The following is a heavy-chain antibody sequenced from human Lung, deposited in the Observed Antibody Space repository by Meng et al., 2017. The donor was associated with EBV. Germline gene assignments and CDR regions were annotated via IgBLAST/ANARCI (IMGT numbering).Heavy chain of an antibody. Sequence: VQLVPSGADLKNAVALVTCSCKASGYTCPRLAINGVRHAPGQGLEWMGWMNTKTGNPPYAQGFTGRFVFSLDTSVSTAYLQISSLKAEDTAMYYCARDDNGAPYYWGQGTLVTVSS. V-gene: IGHV7-4-1*02. J-gene: IGHJ4*02. CDR1: GYTCPRLA. CDR2: MNTKTGNP. CDR3: ARDDNGAPYY. D-gene: IGHD1-14*01.